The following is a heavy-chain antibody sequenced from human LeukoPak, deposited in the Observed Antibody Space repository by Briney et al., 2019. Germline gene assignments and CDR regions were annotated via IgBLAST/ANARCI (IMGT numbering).Heavy chain of an antibody. D-gene: IGHD3-10*01. V-gene: IGHV4-38-2*02. Sequence: SGTLSLTCAVSSYSITSGYYWGWIRQPPGKGLEWIGSIYRGGSIYYNPSLKSRVTISVDTSKNQFSLKLSSVTAADTAVYYCARDHGTMVRGASGFDYWGQGTLVTVSS. CDR1: SYSITSGYY. CDR2: IYRGGSI. J-gene: IGHJ4*02. CDR3: ARDHGTMVRGASGFDY.